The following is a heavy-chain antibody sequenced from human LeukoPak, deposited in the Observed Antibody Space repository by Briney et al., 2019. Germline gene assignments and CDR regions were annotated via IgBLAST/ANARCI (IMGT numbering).Heavy chain of an antibody. J-gene: IGHJ4*02. Sequence: PGGSLRLSCAASGFTVSSNYMSWVRQAPGKGLEWVSVIYSGGTTYYADSVKGRFTISRDNSKNTLYLQMSSLRAEDTAVYYCARGPRDIPNYWGQGTLVTVSS. V-gene: IGHV3-53*01. CDR3: ARGPRDIPNY. D-gene: IGHD3-9*01. CDR1: GFTVSSNY. CDR2: IYSGGTT.